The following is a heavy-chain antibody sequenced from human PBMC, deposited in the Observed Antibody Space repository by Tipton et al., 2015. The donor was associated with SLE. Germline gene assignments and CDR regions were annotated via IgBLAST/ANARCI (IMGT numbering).Heavy chain of an antibody. D-gene: IGHD2-15*01. CDR1: GDSIGSYY. V-gene: IGHV4-59*01. CDR2: VHYSETT. J-gene: IGHJ2*01. CDR3: ARGTLHTTYALYCSGGRCSNWYLDL. Sequence: TLSLTCSVSGDSIGSYYWSWVRQPPGKGLEWIGHVHYSETTNYNRSLKSRVTILADTSRNLFSLKLSSVTAADTAVYYCARGTLHTTYALYCSGGRCSNWYLDLWGRGTLVSVSS.